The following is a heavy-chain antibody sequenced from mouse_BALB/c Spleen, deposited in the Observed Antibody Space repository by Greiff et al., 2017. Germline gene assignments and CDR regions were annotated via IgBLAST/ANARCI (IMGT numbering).Heavy chain of an antibody. J-gene: IGHJ2*01. V-gene: IGHV1-7*01. D-gene: IGHD2-1*01. Sequence: QVQLQQPGAELVKPGASVKLSCKASGYTFTSYWMHWVKQRPGQGLEWIGYINPSTGYTEYNQKFKDKATLTADKSSSTAYMQLSSLTSEDSAVYYCATIYYGNPYYFDYWGQGTTLTVSS. CDR2: INPSTGYT. CDR3: ATIYYGNPYYFDY. CDR1: GYTFTSYW.